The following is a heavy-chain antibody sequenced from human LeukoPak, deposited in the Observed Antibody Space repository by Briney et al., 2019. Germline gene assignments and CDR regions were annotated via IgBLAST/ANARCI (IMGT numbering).Heavy chain of an antibody. CDR2: IKSKIDGGTT. Sequence: GGSLRLSCVASGFTFTDAWMSWVRQSPGKGLEWVGRIKSKIDGGTTDYAVPVKGRFTISRDDSKNTLYLQMDSLKTEDTAVYYCTTNGGKRYFGYWGQGTLVTVSS. CDR1: GFTFTDAW. CDR3: TTNGGKRYFGY. V-gene: IGHV3-15*01. D-gene: IGHD3-9*01. J-gene: IGHJ4*02.